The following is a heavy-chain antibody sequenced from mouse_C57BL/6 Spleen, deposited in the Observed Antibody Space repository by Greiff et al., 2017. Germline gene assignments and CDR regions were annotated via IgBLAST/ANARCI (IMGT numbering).Heavy chain of an antibody. CDR3: AREGAWGPFDY. CDR1: GYSITSGYY. CDR2: ISYDGSN. J-gene: IGHJ2*01. Sequence: DVQLVESGPGLVKPSQSLSLTCSVTGYSITSGYYWNWIRQFPGNKLEWMGYISYDGSNNYNPSLKNRISITRDTSKNQFFLKLNSVTTEDTATYYCAREGAWGPFDYWGQGTTLTVSS. V-gene: IGHV3-6*01.